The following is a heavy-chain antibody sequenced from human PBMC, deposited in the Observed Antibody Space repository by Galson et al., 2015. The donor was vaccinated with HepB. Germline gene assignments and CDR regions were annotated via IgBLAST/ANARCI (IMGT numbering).Heavy chain of an antibody. CDR1: GFTFSSYS. CDR3: ARTGYSYGNYYYYGMDV. CDR2: ISSSSSTI. J-gene: IGHJ6*02. D-gene: IGHD5-18*01. V-gene: IGHV3-48*02. Sequence: SLRLSCAASGFTFSSYSMNWVRQAPGKGLEWVSYISSSSSTIYYADSVKGRFTISRDNAKNSLYLQMNSLRDEDTAVYYCARTGYSYGNYYYYGMDVWGQGTTVTVPS.